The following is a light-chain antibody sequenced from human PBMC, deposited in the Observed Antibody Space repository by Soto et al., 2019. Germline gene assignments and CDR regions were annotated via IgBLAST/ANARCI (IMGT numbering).Light chain of an antibody. CDR1: NIGSKI. Sequence: SYELTQPLSVSVAPGQTARITCGGYNIGSKIVHWYQRKPGQAPVLVIYGDSNRPSGIPERFSGSNSENTATLTISRAQAGDEADYYCQVWDSSILYVFGTGTQLAVL. J-gene: IGLJ1*01. CDR3: QVWDSSILYV. V-gene: IGLV3-9*01. CDR2: GDS.